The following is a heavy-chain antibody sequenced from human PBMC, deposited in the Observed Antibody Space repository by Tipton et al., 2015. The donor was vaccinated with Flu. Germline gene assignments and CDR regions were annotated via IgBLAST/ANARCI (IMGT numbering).Heavy chain of an antibody. D-gene: IGHD4-11*01. CDR3: ARRDYSNYVSDPKSWFDP. CDR1: GDSISSDYY. CDR2: VSRTGST. Sequence: LRLSCAVSGDSISSDYYWGWIRQFPGKRLEWIGTVSRTGSTIYNPSLMSRVTISIDTSKNQFSLKMKSVTATDMAVYYCARRDYSNYVSDPKSWFDPWGQGTLVAVSS. V-gene: IGHV4-38-2*01. J-gene: IGHJ5*02.